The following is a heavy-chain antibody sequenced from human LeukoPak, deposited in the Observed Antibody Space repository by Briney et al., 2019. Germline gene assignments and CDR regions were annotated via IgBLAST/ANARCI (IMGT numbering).Heavy chain of an antibody. Sequence: GGSLKLSCAASGFTFSGYSMNWVRQAPGKGLEWVSYMSSSSSVLHYADSVKGRFTISRDNAKKSLYLQMNSLRDEDTAVYYCVRETMYAFDMWGQGTIVTVSS. V-gene: IGHV3-48*02. D-gene: IGHD1-1*01. CDR1: GFTFSGYS. J-gene: IGHJ3*02. CDR3: VRETMYAFDM. CDR2: MSSSSSVL.